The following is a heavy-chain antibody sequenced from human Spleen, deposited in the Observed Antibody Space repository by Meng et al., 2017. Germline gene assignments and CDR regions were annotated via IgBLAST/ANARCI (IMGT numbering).Heavy chain of an antibody. Sequence: QGPVVQSGAEVKKPWASVKASCKVSDYTLTSDGFSWVWQAPGQGLQWMGWINIYNGITNYGRNFQGRVTLTTDTSTSTGYMELRSLTSDDTAVYYCATRGNPYLDRWGQGTLVTVSS. CDR3: ATRGNPYLDR. J-gene: IGHJ4*02. CDR1: DYTLTSDG. CDR2: INIYNGIT. V-gene: IGHV1-18*04.